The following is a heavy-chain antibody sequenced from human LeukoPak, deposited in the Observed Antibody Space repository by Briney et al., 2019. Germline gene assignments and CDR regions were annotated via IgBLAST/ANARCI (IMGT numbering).Heavy chain of an antibody. Sequence: ASVKVSCKASGYTFTSYGISWVRQAPGQGLEWMGWISAYNGNTNYAQKLQGRVTMTTGTSTSTAYMELRSLRSDDTAVYYCARDIKNYYYYYGMDVWGQGTTVTVSS. CDR2: ISAYNGNT. J-gene: IGHJ6*02. V-gene: IGHV1-18*01. D-gene: IGHD3-10*01. CDR1: GYTFTSYG. CDR3: ARDIKNYYYYYGMDV.